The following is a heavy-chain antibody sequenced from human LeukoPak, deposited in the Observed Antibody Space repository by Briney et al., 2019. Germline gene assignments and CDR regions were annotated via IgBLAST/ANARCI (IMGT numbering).Heavy chain of an antibody. CDR3: AGHHPRNTVDF. D-gene: IGHD2/OR15-2a*01. J-gene: IGHJ4*02. CDR1: GGSVSSYY. Sequence: SETLSLTCTVSGGSVSSYYWSWIRQPPGKGLEWIAYISDIGSINYNPSLKSQVTISLDTSKNQFSLKLSSVTAADTAVYYCAGHHPRNTVDFWGQGTLVTVSS. V-gene: IGHV4-59*08. CDR2: ISDIGSI.